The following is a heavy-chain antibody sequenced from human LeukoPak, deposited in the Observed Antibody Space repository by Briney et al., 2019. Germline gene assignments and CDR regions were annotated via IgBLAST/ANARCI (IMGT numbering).Heavy chain of an antibody. V-gene: IGHV1-69*13. J-gene: IGHJ3*02. CDR1: GGTFSSYA. D-gene: IGHD3-10*01. CDR3: ARVFYYGSGSYTGAFDI. CDR2: IIPIFGTA. Sequence: SVKVSCKASGGTFSSYAISWVRQAPGQGLEWMGGIIPIFGTANYAQKFQGRVTITADESTSTAYMELSSLRSEDTAVYYCARVFYYGSGSYTGAFDIWGQGTMVTVSS.